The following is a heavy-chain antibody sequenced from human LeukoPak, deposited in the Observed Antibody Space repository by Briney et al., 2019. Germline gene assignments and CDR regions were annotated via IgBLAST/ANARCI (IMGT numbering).Heavy chain of an antibody. V-gene: IGHV3-21*04. CDR3: AKGDGSWNFDY. J-gene: IGHJ4*02. Sequence: GGSLRLSCAASGFTFSNFSMNWVRQAPGMGLEWVSHITSGGTYTYYADSVKGRFTISRDNSKNTLYLQMNSLRAEDTALYYCAKGDGSWNFDYWGQGTLVTVSS. CDR1: GFTFSNFS. CDR2: ITSGGTYT. D-gene: IGHD6-13*01.